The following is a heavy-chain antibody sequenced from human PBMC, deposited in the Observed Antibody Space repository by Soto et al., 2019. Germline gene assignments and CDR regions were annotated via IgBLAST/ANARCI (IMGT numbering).Heavy chain of an antibody. V-gene: IGHV4-59*03. CDR3: ASGTIYHCYGMDV. D-gene: IGHD2-2*01. CDR1: GGSISSYY. Sequence: PSETLSLTCTVSGGSISSYYWSWIRQPPGKGLEWIGYIYYSGSTNYNPSLKSRVTISLDTSKNQFSLKMSSVTAADTAVYYCASGTIYHCYGMDVWGQGKMVTVSS. CDR2: IYYSGST. J-gene: IGHJ6*02.